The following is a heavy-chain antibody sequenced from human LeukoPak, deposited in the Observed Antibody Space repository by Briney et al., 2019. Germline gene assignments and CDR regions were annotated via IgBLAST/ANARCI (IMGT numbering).Heavy chain of an antibody. D-gene: IGHD3-16*02. CDR1: GFTFRSYG. V-gene: IGHV3-30*18. CDR3: AKDSIVYYYYYMDV. Sequence: GGSLRLSCAASGFTFRSYGMSWVRQTPNKGLERVAVISYDGSNKYYADSVKGRFTISRDKSKNTLYLQMNSLRPEDTAVYYCAKDSIVYYYYYMDVWGKGTTVTVSS. CDR2: ISYDGSNK. J-gene: IGHJ6*03.